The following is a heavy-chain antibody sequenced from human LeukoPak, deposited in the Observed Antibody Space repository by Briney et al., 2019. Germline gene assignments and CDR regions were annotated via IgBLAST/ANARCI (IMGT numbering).Heavy chain of an antibody. J-gene: IGHJ4*02. V-gene: IGHV5-51*01. Sequence: GESLKISCKDSGYSFSSHWFAWVRPMPGKGLEWMGNIYPGDSESRYSPSFQGQVTISADKSISTAYLQWSSLKASDTAMYYCARRYSSSWFFDSWGQGTPVTVSS. CDR3: ARRYSSSWFFDS. CDR2: IYPGDSES. D-gene: IGHD6-13*01. CDR1: GYSFSSHW.